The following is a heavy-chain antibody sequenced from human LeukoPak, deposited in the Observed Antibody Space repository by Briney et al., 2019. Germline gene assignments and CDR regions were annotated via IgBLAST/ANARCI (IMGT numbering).Heavy chain of an antibody. CDR2: IYPGNSDT. Sequence: GESLKISCKGFGYSFTNYWIGWVRQMAGKGLEWMGIIYPGNSDTRYSPSFQGQVTISADKSISTAYLQWSSLKASDTAMYYCARHVGGSTWSYFDYWGQGTLVTVSS. D-gene: IGHD3-16*01. V-gene: IGHV5-51*01. CDR1: GYSFTNYW. J-gene: IGHJ4*02. CDR3: ARHVGGSTWSYFDY.